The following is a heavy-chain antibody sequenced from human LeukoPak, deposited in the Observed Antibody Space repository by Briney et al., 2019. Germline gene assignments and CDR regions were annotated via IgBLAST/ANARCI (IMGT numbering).Heavy chain of an antibody. V-gene: IGHV4-34*01. J-gene: IGHJ5*02. CDR2: INRSAST. CDR3: ARGGYYGSGNDFRFDP. CDR1: GGSSTNYF. Sequence: SETLSLTCVLYGGSSTNYFWSWIRQPPGKGLEWIGEINRSASTNYNPSLKSRVTISVDTSKNQFSLKLSSVTPADTAVYYCARGGYYGSGNDFRFDPWGQGTLVTVSS. D-gene: IGHD3-10*01.